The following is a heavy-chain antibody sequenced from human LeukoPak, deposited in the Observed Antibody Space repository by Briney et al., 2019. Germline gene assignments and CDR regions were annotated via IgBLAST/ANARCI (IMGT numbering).Heavy chain of an antibody. V-gene: IGHV4-61*02. Sequence: SQTLSLTCTVSGGSISSGSYYWSWIRQPAGKGLEWIGRIYTSGSTNYNPSLKSRVTISVDTSKNQFSLKLSSVTAEDAAVYYCARVVGSWYYFDYWGQGTLVTVSS. CDR1: GGSISSGSYY. J-gene: IGHJ4*02. CDR2: IYTSGST. CDR3: ARVVGSWYYFDY. D-gene: IGHD6-13*01.